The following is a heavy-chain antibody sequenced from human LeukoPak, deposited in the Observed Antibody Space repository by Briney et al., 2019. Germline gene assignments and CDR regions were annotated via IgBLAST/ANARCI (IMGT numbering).Heavy chain of an antibody. CDR2: IWSDGSKK. CDR1: GFTFSRYG. V-gene: IGHV3-33*01. Sequence: GGSLRLSCAASGFTFSRYGMHWVRQAPGKGLEWVAVIWSDGSKKYYADSVNGRFTISRDNSKNTLYLQVNSLRAEDTAVYYCARDDDYYGSGYYAFDIWGQGTMVTASS. CDR3: ARDDDYYGSGYYAFDI. J-gene: IGHJ3*02. D-gene: IGHD3-10*01.